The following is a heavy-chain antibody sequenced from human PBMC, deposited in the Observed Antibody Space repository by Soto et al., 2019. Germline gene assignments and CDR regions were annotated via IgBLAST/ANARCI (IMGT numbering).Heavy chain of an antibody. Sequence: GESQKSSCKGSGYSFTSYLIGWVRQMHGKGLEWMGIIYPGDSDTRYSPSFQGQVTISADKSISTAYLQWSSLKASDTAMYYCAGGGVRGVITRTRDYYGMDVWGQGTTVTVSS. CDR1: GYSFTSYL. D-gene: IGHD3-10*01. V-gene: IGHV5-51*01. CDR2: IYPGDSDT. CDR3: AGGGVRGVITRTRDYYGMDV. J-gene: IGHJ6*02.